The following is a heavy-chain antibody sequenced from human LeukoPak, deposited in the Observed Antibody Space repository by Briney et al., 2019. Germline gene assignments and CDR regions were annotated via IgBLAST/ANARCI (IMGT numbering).Heavy chain of an antibody. V-gene: IGHV4-59*12. CDR1: GGSISSYY. CDR2: IYYSGST. J-gene: IGHJ3*01. Sequence: SETLSLTCTVSGGSISSYYWSWIRQPPGKGLEWIGYIYYSGSTNYNPSLKSRVTISVDTSKNQFSLKLSCVTAADTAVYYCAKSTYYYDTFVNAFDFWGQGTVVTVSS. CDR3: AKSTYYYDTFVNAFDF. D-gene: IGHD3-22*01.